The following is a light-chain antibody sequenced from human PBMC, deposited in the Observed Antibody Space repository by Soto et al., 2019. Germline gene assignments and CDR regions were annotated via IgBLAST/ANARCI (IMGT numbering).Light chain of an antibody. CDR3: QQFSSYPLT. J-gene: IGKJ4*01. CDR2: AGS. Sequence: EIVLTQSPGTLSLSPGERATLSCRASQGVSSKYLAWYQQKPGQAPTLLIYAGSSRATGIPDRFSGGGSGTDFTLTISRLEPEDFAVYYCQQFSSYPLTFGGGTKVDIK. V-gene: IGKV3-20*01. CDR1: QGVSSKY.